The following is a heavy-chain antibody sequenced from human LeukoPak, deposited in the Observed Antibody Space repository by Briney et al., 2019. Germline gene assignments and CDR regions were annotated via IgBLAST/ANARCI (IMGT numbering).Heavy chain of an antibody. D-gene: IGHD5-24*01. J-gene: IGHJ4*02. Sequence: ASVKVSCKASGYTFTGYYIHWVRQAPGQGLEWMGWVNPNSGGTKYAQKFQGRVTMTRDTSISTAYMELSRLRSDDTAVYYRTRAFSDGHFDYWGQGTLVTVSS. V-gene: IGHV1-2*02. CDR1: GYTFTGYY. CDR2: VNPNSGGT. CDR3: TRAFSDGHFDY.